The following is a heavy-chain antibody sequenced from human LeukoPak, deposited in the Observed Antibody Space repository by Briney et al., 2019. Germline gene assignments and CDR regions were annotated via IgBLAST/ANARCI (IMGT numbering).Heavy chain of an antibody. V-gene: IGHV1-46*01. D-gene: IGHD3-22*01. CDR2: INPSGGST. CDR3: ARGSWGSSGYYGFTSPPNKPHPDY. Sequence: ASVKVSCKASGYTFTSYYMHWVRQAPGQGLEWMGIINPSGGSTSYAQKVQGRVTMTRDTSTSTVYMELSSLRSEDTAVYYCARGSWGSSGYYGFTSPPNKPHPDYWGQGTLVTVSS. J-gene: IGHJ4*02. CDR1: GYTFTSYY.